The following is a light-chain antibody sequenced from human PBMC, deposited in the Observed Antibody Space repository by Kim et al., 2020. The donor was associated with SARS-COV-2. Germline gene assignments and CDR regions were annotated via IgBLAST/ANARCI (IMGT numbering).Light chain of an antibody. Sequence: DIQMTQSPSSLSASVGDRVTITCRASQRISTYLNWYQQQPGKAPRLLIYAASSLQSGVPSRFSGSGSGTDFTLTINSLQPEDFATYYCQQSFTTPLLTFVGGTKVDIK. V-gene: IGKV1-39*01. CDR1: QRISTY. J-gene: IGKJ4*01. CDR3: QQSFTTPLLT. CDR2: AAS.